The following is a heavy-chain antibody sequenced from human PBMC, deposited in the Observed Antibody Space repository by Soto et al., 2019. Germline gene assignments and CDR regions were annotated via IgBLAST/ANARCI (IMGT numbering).Heavy chain of an antibody. D-gene: IGHD2-2*01. Sequence: EVQLVESGGGLVKPGGSLRLSCAASGFTFSSYSMNWVRQAPGKGLEWVSSISSSSSYIYYADSVKGRFTISRDNAKDSLYLQRKSLRADDTAVYYCARARGDIVVVPAAIDYYYYGMDLWGQGTTVTVSS. CDR3: ARARGDIVVVPAAIDYYYYGMDL. CDR2: ISSSSSYI. V-gene: IGHV3-21*01. J-gene: IGHJ6*02. CDR1: GFTFSSYS.